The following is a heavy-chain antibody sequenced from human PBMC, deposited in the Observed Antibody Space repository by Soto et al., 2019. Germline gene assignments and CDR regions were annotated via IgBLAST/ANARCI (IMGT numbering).Heavy chain of an antibody. Sequence: QVQLVESGGGDVQPGRSLRLSCAASGFTFSNYGMHWVRQVPGKGLEWVAAISYDGSSQHFADSVKGRFTISRDNSGNTLYMHMNSLTTEDTALYYSAKDRAWQSGRYYYGMDVWGQGTTVTVSS. D-gene: IGHD3-10*01. CDR2: ISYDGSSQ. CDR3: AKDRAWQSGRYYYGMDV. CDR1: GFTFSNYG. J-gene: IGHJ6*02. V-gene: IGHV3-30*18.